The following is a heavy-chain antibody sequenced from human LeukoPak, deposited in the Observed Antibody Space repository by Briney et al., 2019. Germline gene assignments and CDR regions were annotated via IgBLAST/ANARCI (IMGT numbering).Heavy chain of an antibody. V-gene: IGHV4-34*01. CDR2: INHSGSA. CDR1: GGSFSGYY. CDR3: ARASPRGHFDY. J-gene: IGHJ4*02. Sequence: SETLSLTCAVYGGSFSGYYWSWIRQPPGKGLEWIGEINHSGSANYNPSLKSRVTISVDTSKNQFSLKLSSVTAADTAVYYCARASPRGHFDYWGQGTLVTVSS.